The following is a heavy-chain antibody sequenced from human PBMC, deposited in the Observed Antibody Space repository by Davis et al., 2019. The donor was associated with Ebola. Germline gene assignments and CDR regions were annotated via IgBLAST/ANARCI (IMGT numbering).Heavy chain of an antibody. V-gene: IGHV3-30-3*01. CDR3: ASPGYSSSSGGDYYYYGMDV. J-gene: IGHJ6*02. D-gene: IGHD6-6*01. Sequence: GESLKISCTASGFTFGDYAMSWVRQASGKGLEWVAVISYDGSNKYYADSVKGRFTISRDNSKNTLYLQMNSLRAEDTAVYYCASPGYSSSSGGDYYYYGMDVWGQGTTVTVSS. CDR1: GFTFGDYA. CDR2: ISYDGSNK.